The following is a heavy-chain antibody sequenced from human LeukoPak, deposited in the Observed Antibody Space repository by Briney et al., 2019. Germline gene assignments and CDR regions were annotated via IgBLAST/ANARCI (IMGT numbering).Heavy chain of an antibody. D-gene: IGHD3-22*01. J-gene: IGHJ4*02. CDR1: GGSISIGGYY. CDR3: ARVDSGYYYVDY. Sequence: SETLSLTCTVSGGSISIGGYYCSWIRQYPGKGLEWIGYIYYSGSTYYNPSLKSRVTISVDTSKNQFSLKLSSVTAADTAVYYCARVDSGYYYVDYWGQGTLVTVSS. CDR2: IYYSGST. V-gene: IGHV4-31*03.